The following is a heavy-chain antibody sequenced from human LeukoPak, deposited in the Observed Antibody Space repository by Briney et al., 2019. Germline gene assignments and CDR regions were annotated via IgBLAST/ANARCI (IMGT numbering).Heavy chain of an antibody. V-gene: IGHV6-1*01. Sequence: SQTLSVTCAISGGSVSSNNGAWNWIRQSPSRGLEWLGRTYYRSKWYNDYAASIQGRITINPDTSKNQFSLQLYSVTPEDTAVYYCARDVGTTGWHTFDYWGQGTLVTVSS. CDR3: ARDVGTTGWHTFDY. D-gene: IGHD6-19*01. CDR2: TYYRSKWYN. CDR1: GGSVSSNNGA. J-gene: IGHJ4*02.